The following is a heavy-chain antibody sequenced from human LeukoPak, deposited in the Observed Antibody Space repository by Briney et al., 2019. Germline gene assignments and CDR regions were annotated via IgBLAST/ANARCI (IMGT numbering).Heavy chain of an antibody. CDR1: GYTFTSYG. CDR2: ISAYNGNT. D-gene: IGHD2-15*01. CDR3: ATTPLGYCSGGCCYPNRGWFDP. Sequence: GASVKVSCKASGYTFTSYGISWVRQAPGQGLEWMGWISAYNGNTNYAQKLQGRVTMTTDTSTSTAYMELRSLRSDDTAVYYCATTPLGYCSGGCCYPNRGWFDPWGQGTLVTVSS. J-gene: IGHJ5*02. V-gene: IGHV1-18*01.